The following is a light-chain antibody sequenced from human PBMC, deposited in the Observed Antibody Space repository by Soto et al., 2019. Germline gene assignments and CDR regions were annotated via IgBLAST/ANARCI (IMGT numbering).Light chain of an antibody. CDR2: DAS. CDR1: QYIGSA. CDR3: QQYGDRPRT. V-gene: IGKV3-15*01. J-gene: IGKJ1*01. Sequence: EVVLTQAPATLSVSPGDRDSLSCRAGQYIGSAVAWYHQRSGQAPRLLIFDASIRVPTTPARFSGSVSGTEFTLTISSLESEDLALYFCQQYGDRPRTFGQGTNVPSK.